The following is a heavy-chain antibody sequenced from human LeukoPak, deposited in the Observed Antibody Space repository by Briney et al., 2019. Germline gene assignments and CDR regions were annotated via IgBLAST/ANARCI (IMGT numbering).Heavy chain of an antibody. D-gene: IGHD5-18*01. J-gene: IGHJ4*02. CDR1: GYTFSNYW. CDR3: ARLVDTTMADY. V-gene: IGHV5-51*01. Sequence: GASLKISCKASGYTFSNYWIGWVRQMPGKGLEWMGIIYPDDSDTRYSPSFQGQVTISADKSISTAYLLWSSLKASDTAMYYCARLVDTTMADYWGQGSLVTVSS. CDR2: IYPDDSDT.